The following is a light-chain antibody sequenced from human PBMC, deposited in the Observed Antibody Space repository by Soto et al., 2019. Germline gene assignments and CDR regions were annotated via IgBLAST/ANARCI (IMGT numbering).Light chain of an antibody. V-gene: IGKV3D-20*01. J-gene: IGKJ1*01. Sequence: EIVLTQSPATLSLSPGERATLSCGASQSVSSGFFAWYQQTPGLAPRLVIYDASSTATGTPDRFSGSGSGTEFTLTISSLESEDFAVYYCQQYGTSPPQTFGQGTKVELK. CDR2: DAS. CDR1: QSVSSGF. CDR3: QQYGTSPPQT.